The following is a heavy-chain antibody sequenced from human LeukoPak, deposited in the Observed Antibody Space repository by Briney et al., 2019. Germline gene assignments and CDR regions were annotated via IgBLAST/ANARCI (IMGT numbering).Heavy chain of an antibody. J-gene: IGHJ2*01. V-gene: IGHV4-4*02. CDR1: GFTFSSYAM. Sequence: IPGGSLRLSCAASGFTFSSYAMSWVRQPPGKGLEWIGEIYHSGSTNYNPSLKSRVTISVDKSKNQFSLNLSSVTAADTAVYYCARSYSNYVHWYFDLWGRGALVTVSS. CDR2: IYHSGST. D-gene: IGHD4-11*01. CDR3: ARSYSNYVHWYFDL.